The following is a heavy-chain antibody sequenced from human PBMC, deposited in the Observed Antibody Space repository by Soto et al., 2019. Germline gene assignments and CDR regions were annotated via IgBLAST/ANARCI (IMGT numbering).Heavy chain of an antibody. CDR3: TTERIVAVTAIGVDP. CDR1: GFTFSNAW. Sequence: EVQLVESGGGLVKPGGSLRLSCAASGFTFSNAWMSWVRQAPGKGLEWVGRIKSKTDGGTTDYAAPVKGRFTISRDDSKNTLYLQMNSLKTEDTAVYYCTTERIVAVTAIGVDPWGQGTLVTVSS. J-gene: IGHJ5*02. V-gene: IGHV3-15*01. D-gene: IGHD2-21*02. CDR2: IKSKTDGGTT.